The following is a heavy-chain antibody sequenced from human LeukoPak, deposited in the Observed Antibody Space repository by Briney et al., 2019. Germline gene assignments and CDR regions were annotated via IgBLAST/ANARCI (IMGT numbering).Heavy chain of an antibody. Sequence: GGSLRLSCAASGFTFSSYSMNWVRQAPGKGLEWVSSISSSSSYIYYADSVKGRFTISRDNAKNSLYLQMNSLRAEDTAVYYCARDKLNGDYAEDWFDPWGQGTLVTVSS. D-gene: IGHD4-17*01. J-gene: IGHJ5*02. V-gene: IGHV3-21*04. CDR2: ISSSSSYI. CDR3: ARDKLNGDYAEDWFDP. CDR1: GFTFSSYS.